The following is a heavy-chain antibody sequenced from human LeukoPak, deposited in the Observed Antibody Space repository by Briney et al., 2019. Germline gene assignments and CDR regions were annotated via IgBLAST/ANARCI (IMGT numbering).Heavy chain of an antibody. D-gene: IGHD2-15*01. CDR3: ATGSRRLYGMDV. V-gene: IGHV1-24*01. CDR2: FDPEDGET. CDR1: GYTLTELS. J-gene: IGHJ6*02. Sequence: GASVKVSCKVSGYTLTELSMHWVRQAPGKGLEWKGGFDPEDGETIYAQKFQGRVTMTEDTSTDTAYMELSSLRSEDTAVYYCATGSRRLYGMDVWGQGTTVTVSS.